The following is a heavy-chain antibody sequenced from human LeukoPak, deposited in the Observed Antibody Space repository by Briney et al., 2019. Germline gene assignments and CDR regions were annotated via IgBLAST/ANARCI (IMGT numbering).Heavy chain of an antibody. CDR2: IHYSGST. CDR1: GGTISSYY. Sequence: SETLSLTCTVSGGTISSYYWNWIRQPPGKGLEWIRYIHYSGSTKYNPSLKSRVTISVDTSRNQFSLKLSSVTAADTAVYYCARWYSSGWAFDYWGQGTLVTVSS. CDR3: ARWYSSGWAFDY. D-gene: IGHD6-19*01. J-gene: IGHJ4*02. V-gene: IGHV4-59*08.